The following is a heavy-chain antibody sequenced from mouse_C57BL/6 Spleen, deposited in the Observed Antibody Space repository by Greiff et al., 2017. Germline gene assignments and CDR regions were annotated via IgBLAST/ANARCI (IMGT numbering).Heavy chain of an antibody. Sequence: QVQLQQSGAELVRPGTSVKVSCKASGYAFTNYLIEWVKQRPGQGLEWIGVINPGSGGTNYNEKFKGKATLTADKSSSTAYMQLSSLTSEDSAVYYCARCITTVPYLDYWGQGTTLTVSS. CDR3: ARCITTVPYLDY. J-gene: IGHJ2*01. D-gene: IGHD1-1*01. CDR1: GYAFTNYL. CDR2: INPGSGGT. V-gene: IGHV1-54*01.